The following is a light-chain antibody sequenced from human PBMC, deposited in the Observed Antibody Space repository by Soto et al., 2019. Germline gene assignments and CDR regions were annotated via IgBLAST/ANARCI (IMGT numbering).Light chain of an antibody. J-gene: IGKJ1*01. CDR1: QNINTW. CDR2: KAS. V-gene: IGKV1-5*03. CDR3: QQYNSYSWT. Sequence: DIQMTQSPTTVSASVGDRVTITCRASQNINTWLAWYQQKPGKAPKLLILKASTLESGVPSRFSGSGSGTEFTLTISSLQPDDFATYYCQQYNSYSWTFGQGTKVDIK.